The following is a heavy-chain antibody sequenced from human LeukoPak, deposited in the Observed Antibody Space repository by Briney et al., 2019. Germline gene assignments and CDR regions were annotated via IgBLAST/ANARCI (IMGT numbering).Heavy chain of an antibody. CDR3: ARGVRTIFYFDY. Sequence: QSGGSLRLSCAASGFSFSIYAIHWVRQAPGRGVEWVSYISTSSATIYYADSVKGRFTISRDNAKNSLYLQMNSLRDEDTAVYYCARGVRTIFYFDYWGQGTLVTVSS. D-gene: IGHD3-9*01. J-gene: IGHJ4*02. V-gene: IGHV3-48*02. CDR2: ISTSSATI. CDR1: GFSFSIYA.